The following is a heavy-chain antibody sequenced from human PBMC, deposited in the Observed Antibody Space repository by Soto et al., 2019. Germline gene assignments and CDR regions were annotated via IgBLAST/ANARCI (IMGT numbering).Heavy chain of an antibody. CDR3: ARISYVWQLASFDY. CDR1: GFSLSTSGMC. Sequence: SGPTLVNPTQTLTLTCTFSGFSLSTSGMCVSWIRQPPGKALEWLALIDWDDDKYYSTSLKTRLTISKDTSKNQVVLTMTNMDPVDTATYYCARISYVWQLASFDYWGQGTLVTVSS. CDR2: IDWDDDK. V-gene: IGHV2-70*01. J-gene: IGHJ4*02. D-gene: IGHD6-6*01.